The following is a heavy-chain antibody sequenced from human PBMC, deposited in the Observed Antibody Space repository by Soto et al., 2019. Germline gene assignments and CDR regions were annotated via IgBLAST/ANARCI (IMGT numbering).Heavy chain of an antibody. CDR2: IIPILGIA. CDR3: AMEYCSSTSCYRDY. Sequence: QVQLVQSGAEVKKPGSSVKVSCKASGGTFSSYTISWVRQAPGQGLEWMGRIIPILGIANYAQKFQGRVTITADKARSTGYMELSRLRAEDRAVYYCAMEYCSSTSCYRDYWGQGTRVTVSS. CDR1: GGTFSSYT. D-gene: IGHD2-2*02. V-gene: IGHV1-69*02. J-gene: IGHJ4*02.